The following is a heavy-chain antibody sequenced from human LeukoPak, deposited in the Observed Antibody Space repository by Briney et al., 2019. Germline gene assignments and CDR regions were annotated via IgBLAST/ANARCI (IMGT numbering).Heavy chain of an antibody. CDR2: IYYSGST. D-gene: IGHD2-21*02. Sequence: PSETLSLTCTVSGGSINKYYWSWIRQPPGKGLEWIGYIYYSGSTNYNASLRGRVTMSVDTSKNQFSLKLTSVTAADTAVYYCARYCDGDCNSSAFDLWGQGTMVTVSS. V-gene: IGHV4-59*12. CDR3: ARYCDGDCNSSAFDL. J-gene: IGHJ3*01. CDR1: GGSINKYY.